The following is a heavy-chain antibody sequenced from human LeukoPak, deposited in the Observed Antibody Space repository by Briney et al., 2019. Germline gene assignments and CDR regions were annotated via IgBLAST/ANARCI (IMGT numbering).Heavy chain of an antibody. Sequence: PGGSLRLSCAASGFTFSSYSMNWVRQAPGKGLEWVSSISSSSSYIYYADSVKGRFTISRDNAKNSLYLQMNSLRAEDTAVYYCARVGGYGYNPFDYWGQGTLVTVSS. V-gene: IGHV3-21*01. CDR3: ARVGGYGYNPFDY. CDR2: ISSSSSYI. D-gene: IGHD5-24*01. CDR1: GFTFSSYS. J-gene: IGHJ4*02.